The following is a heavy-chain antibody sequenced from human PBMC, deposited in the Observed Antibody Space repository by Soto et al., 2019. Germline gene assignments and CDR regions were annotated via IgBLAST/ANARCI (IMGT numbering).Heavy chain of an antibody. J-gene: IGHJ6*02. CDR1: GFTFRTYW. CDR2: INLDGSEK. V-gene: IGHV3-7*05. D-gene: IGHD5-18*01. Sequence: EVQLVESGGGLVQPGGSLRLSCAASGFTFRTYWLSWVRQVPGKGLEWVANINLDGSEKKYVDSVKGRVTISRDNARKSLYLQMSSLRAEDTALYYCARDGSTSWYSYDYHGMDVWGQGTTVTVSS. CDR3: ARDGSTSWYSYDYHGMDV.